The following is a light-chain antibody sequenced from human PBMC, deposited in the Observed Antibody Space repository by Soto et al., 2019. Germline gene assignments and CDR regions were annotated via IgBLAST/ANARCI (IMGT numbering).Light chain of an antibody. CDR2: DAS. V-gene: IGKV3-11*01. J-gene: IGKJ1*01. CDR1: QSVSSY. Sequence: EIVLTQSPATLSLSPGERATLSCRASQSVSSYLAWYQQKPGQAPRLLIYDASNSATGIPARFSGSGSGTDFTLTISSLEPEDFAVYYCHQGSNWPPTWTFGQGTKVEIK. CDR3: HQGSNWPPTWT.